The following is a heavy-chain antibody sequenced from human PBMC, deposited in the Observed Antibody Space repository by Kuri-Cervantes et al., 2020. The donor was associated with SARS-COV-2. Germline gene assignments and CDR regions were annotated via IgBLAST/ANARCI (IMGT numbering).Heavy chain of an antibody. J-gene: IGHJ2*01. CDR1: GFTFSSYW. CDR2: ISYDGGNE. D-gene: IGHD2-15*01. Sequence: GESLKISCAASGFTFSSYWMHWVRQAPGKGLEWVAVISYDGGNEYYADSVKGRFTISRDNSKNTLYLQMNSLRPEDTAVYYCARDGGKGHGPGLYYWYFNLWGRGTLVTVSS. V-gene: IGHV3-30*03. CDR3: ARDGGKGHGPGLYYWYFNL.